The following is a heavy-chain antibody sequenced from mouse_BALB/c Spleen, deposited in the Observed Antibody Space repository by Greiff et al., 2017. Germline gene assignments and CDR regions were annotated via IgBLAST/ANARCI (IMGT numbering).Heavy chain of an antibody. CDR2: INPSNGRT. Sequence: VQLQQPGAELVKPGASVKLSCKASGYTFTSYWLHWVKQRPGQGLEWIGEINPSNGRTNYNEKFKSKATLTVDKSSSTAYMQLGSLTSEDSAVYYCARGITVAYWGQGTLVTVSA. D-gene: IGHD2-4*01. V-gene: IGHV1S81*02. CDR3: ARGITVAY. J-gene: IGHJ3*01. CDR1: GYTFTSYW.